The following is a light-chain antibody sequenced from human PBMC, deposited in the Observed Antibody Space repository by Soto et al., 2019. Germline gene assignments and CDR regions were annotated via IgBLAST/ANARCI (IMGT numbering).Light chain of an antibody. J-gene: IGKJ5*01. V-gene: IGKV3-15*01. Sequence: EIYLTQSPGTLSVSAGERVTLSCRASQSVGTKIAWYQQKRGQTPRLLVYGPSTRATGIPARFSGSGSGTEFTLTISSLQSKDSGIYYCQQYYNWHPITFGQGTRLEIK. CDR2: GPS. CDR1: QSVGTK. CDR3: QQYYNWHPIT.